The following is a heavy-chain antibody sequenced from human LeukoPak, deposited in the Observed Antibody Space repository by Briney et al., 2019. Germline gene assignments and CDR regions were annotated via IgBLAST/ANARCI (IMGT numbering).Heavy chain of an antibody. CDR1: GFTFGTYW. CDR2: IKQDGSEK. V-gene: IGHV3-7*05. CDR3: AREQRYCSSSSCPWEPFDY. Sequence: GGSLTLSCAAPGFTFGTYWISWVRQAPGKGLEWVANIKQDGSEKYYVDSVKGRFTISRDNAKNSLYLQMNSLRAEHTAGYYCAREQRYCSSSSCPWEPFDYWGQGTLVTVSS. D-gene: IGHD2-2*01. J-gene: IGHJ4*02.